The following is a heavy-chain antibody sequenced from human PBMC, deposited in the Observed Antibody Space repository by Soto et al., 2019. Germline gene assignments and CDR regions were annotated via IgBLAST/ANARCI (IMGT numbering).Heavy chain of an antibody. CDR1: GFTFSSYG. CDR3: ARTGGRPGIPPYYYYGMDV. D-gene: IGHD3-10*01. V-gene: IGHV3-33*01. Sequence: PGGSLRLSCAASGFTFSSYGMHWVRQAPGKGLEWVAVIWYDGSSTSYADSVKGRFTISRDNAKNTLYLQMNSLRAEDTAVYYCARTGGRPGIPPYYYYGMDVWGQGTTVTVSS. J-gene: IGHJ6*02. CDR2: IWYDGSST.